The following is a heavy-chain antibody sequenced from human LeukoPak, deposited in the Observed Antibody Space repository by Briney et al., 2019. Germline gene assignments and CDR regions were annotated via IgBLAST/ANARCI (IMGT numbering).Heavy chain of an antibody. CDR3: VSETMIAEISTFDI. CDR2: IISSSSYI. Sequence: VGSLRLSSAASGFTFSSYSMNWVRQAPGNGREWVSSIISSSSYIYYTHSVKGRFTISRDNAKNSLYLQINSLKDKDTAVYYCVSETMIAEISTFDIWGPGKMVTASS. D-gene: IGHD3-22*01. J-gene: IGHJ3*02. V-gene: IGHV3-21*01. CDR1: GFTFSSYS.